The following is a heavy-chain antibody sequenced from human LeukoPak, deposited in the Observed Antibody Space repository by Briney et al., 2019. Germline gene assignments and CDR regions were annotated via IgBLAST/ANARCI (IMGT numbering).Heavy chain of an antibody. CDR3: ARDSLSGSFDAFDI. V-gene: IGHV3-53*01. D-gene: IGHD1-26*01. CDR1: GFTVSSNY. Sequence: GGSLRLSCAASGFTVSSNYMSWVRQAPGKGLEWVSVIYSGGSTYYADSVKGRFAISRDNSKNTLYLQMNSLRAEDTAVYYCARDSLSGSFDAFDIWGQGTMVTVSS. J-gene: IGHJ3*02. CDR2: IYSGGST.